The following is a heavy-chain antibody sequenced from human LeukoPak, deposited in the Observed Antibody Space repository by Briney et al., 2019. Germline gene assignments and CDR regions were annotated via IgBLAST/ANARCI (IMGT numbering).Heavy chain of an antibody. CDR3: ARADWGSIDY. Sequence: GGSLRLSCAASGFTFSHYWMAWVRQAPGKGLEWVAIIRPDANDGSYVDSVKGRFSISRDNAKNSLYLQLNSLRAEDTAVYFCARADWGSIDYWGQGALVTVSS. V-gene: IGHV3-7*01. J-gene: IGHJ4*02. CDR1: GFTFSHYW. CDR2: IRPDANDG. D-gene: IGHD7-27*01.